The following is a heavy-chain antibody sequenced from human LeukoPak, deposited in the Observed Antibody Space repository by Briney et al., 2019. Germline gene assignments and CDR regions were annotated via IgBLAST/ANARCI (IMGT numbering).Heavy chain of an antibody. V-gene: IGHV3-48*01. CDR1: GFTFSSYS. J-gene: IGHJ4*02. Sequence: GGSLRLSCAASGFTFSSYSMNWVRQAPGKGLEWVSYISSSSSTIYYADSVKGRFTISRDNAKNSLYLQMNSLRAEDTAVYYCARDRYDYVWGGYRYTFDYWGQGTLVTVSS. CDR2: ISSSSSTI. D-gene: IGHD3-16*02. CDR3: ARDRYDYVWGGYRYTFDY.